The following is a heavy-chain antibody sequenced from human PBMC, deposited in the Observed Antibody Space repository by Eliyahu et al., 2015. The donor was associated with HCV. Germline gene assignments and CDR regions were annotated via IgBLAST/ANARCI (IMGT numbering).Heavy chain of an antibody. CDR2: IVVASGNT. CDR3: AAIQVVIANRDSSDPVDI. D-gene: IGHD2-21*01. J-gene: IGHJ3*02. CDR1: GFTLXTSA. V-gene: IGHV1-58*01. Sequence: QKELMXSGPEVKKPGASVKVSCKASGFTLXTSAVQWVRQARGQGLEWLGWIVVASGNTNXAPHLQHRVTMSRDLSXGTVYMELRSLRAEDTAIYYCAAIQVVIANRDSSDPVDIWGQGTMVTVSS.